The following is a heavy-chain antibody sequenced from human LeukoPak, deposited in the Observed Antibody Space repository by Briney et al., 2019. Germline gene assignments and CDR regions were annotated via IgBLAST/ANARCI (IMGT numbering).Heavy chain of an antibody. D-gene: IGHD2-2*01. Sequence: PGGYLRLSCAASGFSFSSYAMHWVRQAPGKGLEWVAVISYDGSNKYYADSVKGRFTISRDNSKNTLYLQMNSLRAEDTAVYYCAKDRARSPAAFDNWGHGTLGTLSS. V-gene: IGHV3-30*04. CDR2: ISYDGSNK. CDR3: AKDRARSPAAFDN. CDR1: GFSFSSYA. J-gene: IGHJ4*01.